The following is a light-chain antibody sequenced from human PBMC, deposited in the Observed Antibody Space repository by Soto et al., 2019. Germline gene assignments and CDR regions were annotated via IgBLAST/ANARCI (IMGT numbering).Light chain of an antibody. CDR3: AVFMGNGISV. CDR1: SGSVSTANN. Sequence: QAVVTQESSFSVSPGGTVTLTCGLISGSVSTANNPNWYQQTPGQAPRTLIYSTSTRSSGVPDRFSGSILGNKAALTITGAQADEEADYYCAVFMGNGISVFGTGTKLTVL. CDR2: STS. J-gene: IGLJ1*01. V-gene: IGLV8-61*01.